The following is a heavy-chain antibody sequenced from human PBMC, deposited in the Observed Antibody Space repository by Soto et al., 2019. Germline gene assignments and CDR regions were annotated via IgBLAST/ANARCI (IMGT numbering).Heavy chain of an antibody. CDR2: INPNSGGT. Sequence: GASVKVSCKASGYTFTGYYMHWVRQAPGQGLEWMGWINPNSGGTNYAQKFQGWVTMTRDTSISTAYMELSRLRSDDTAVYYCARTSLWFGELSSYYFDDWGQGTLVTVSS. V-gene: IGHV1-2*04. CDR1: GYTFTGYY. CDR3: ARTSLWFGELSSYYFDD. J-gene: IGHJ4*02. D-gene: IGHD3-10*01.